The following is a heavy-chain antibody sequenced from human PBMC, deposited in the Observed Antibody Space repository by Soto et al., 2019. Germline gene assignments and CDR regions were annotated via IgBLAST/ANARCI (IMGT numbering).Heavy chain of an antibody. Sequence: SETLSLTCAVYGGSFSGYYWSWIRQPPGKGLEWIGEINHSGSTNYNPSLKSRVTISVDTSKNQFSLKLSSVTAADTAVYYCARGPAQWPTNWFDPWGQGTLVTVSS. CDR2: INHSGST. J-gene: IGHJ5*02. CDR3: ARGPAQWPTNWFDP. CDR1: GGSFSGYY. V-gene: IGHV4-34*01. D-gene: IGHD6-19*01.